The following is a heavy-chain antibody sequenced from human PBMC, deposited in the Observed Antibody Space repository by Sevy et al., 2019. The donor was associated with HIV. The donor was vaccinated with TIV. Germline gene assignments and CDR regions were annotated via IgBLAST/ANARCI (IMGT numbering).Heavy chain of an antibody. J-gene: IGHJ4*02. CDR3: ARDLAYYYDTSGYDRDY. Sequence: ASVKVSCKASGYTFTGYYIHWIRQAPGQGLEWMGWINPNSGGTNYPQKFQGRVTMTTDTSISTAYMELSSLRSDDTAVYYCARDLAYYYDTSGYDRDYWGQRTLVTVSS. V-gene: IGHV1-2*02. CDR1: GYTFTGYY. CDR2: INPNSGGT. D-gene: IGHD3-22*01.